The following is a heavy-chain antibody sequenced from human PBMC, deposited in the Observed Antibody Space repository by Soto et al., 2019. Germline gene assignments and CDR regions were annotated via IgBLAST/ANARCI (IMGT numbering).Heavy chain of an antibody. D-gene: IGHD6-13*01. Sequence: EVQLVESGGGWVQPGGSLRLSCAASGFTFSGYSMNWVRQAPGRGLEWVSYISSSSSTIYYADSVKGRFTISRDNAKNSLYLQMNSLRAEDTAVYYCARHPERIAQIGWFDPWGQGTLVTVSS. J-gene: IGHJ5*02. CDR1: GFTFSGYS. CDR2: ISSSSSTI. V-gene: IGHV3-48*01. CDR3: ARHPERIAQIGWFDP.